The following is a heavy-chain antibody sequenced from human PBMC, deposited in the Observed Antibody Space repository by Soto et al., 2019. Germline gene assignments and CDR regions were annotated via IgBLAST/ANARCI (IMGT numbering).Heavy chain of an antibody. CDR1: GGSISSGGYS. Sequence: SETLSLTCAVSGGSISSGGYSWSWIRQPPGKGLEWIGYIYHSGSTYYNPSLKSRVTISVDRSKNQFSLKLSSVTAADTAVYYCAGFIPGYSSGIDYWGQGTLVTVSS. CDR3: AGFIPGYSSGIDY. CDR2: IYHSGST. J-gene: IGHJ4*02. D-gene: IGHD6-19*01. V-gene: IGHV4-30-2*01.